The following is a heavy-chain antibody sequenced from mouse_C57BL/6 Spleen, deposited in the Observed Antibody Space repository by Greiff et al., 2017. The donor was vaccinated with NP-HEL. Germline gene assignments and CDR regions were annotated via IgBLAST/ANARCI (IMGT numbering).Heavy chain of an antibody. V-gene: IGHV1-59*01. Sequence: QVQLQQPGAELVRPGTSVKLSCKASGYTFTSYWMHWVKQRPGQGLEWIGVIDPSDSYTNYNQKFKGKATLTVDTSSSTAYMQLSSLTSEDSAVYYCARDPPYYYGSSRYWYFDVWGTGTTVTVSS. CDR3: ARDPPYYYGSSRYWYFDV. D-gene: IGHD1-1*01. CDR2: IDPSDSYT. CDR1: GYTFTSYW. J-gene: IGHJ1*03.